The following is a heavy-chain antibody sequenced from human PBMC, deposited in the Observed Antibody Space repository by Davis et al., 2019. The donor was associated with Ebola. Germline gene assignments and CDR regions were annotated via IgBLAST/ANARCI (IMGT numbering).Heavy chain of an antibody. CDR2: ISAYNGNT. CDR3: ARDRRLYYDILTGYYTADY. J-gene: IGHJ4*02. D-gene: IGHD3-9*01. Sequence: ASVKVSCKTSGYPFTSSGVTWVRQAPGQGLEWMGWISAYNGNTNYAQKLQGRVTMTTDTSTSTAYMELRSLRSDDTAVYYCARDRRLYYDILTGYYTADYWGQGTLVTVSS. V-gene: IGHV1-18*04. CDR1: GYPFTSSG.